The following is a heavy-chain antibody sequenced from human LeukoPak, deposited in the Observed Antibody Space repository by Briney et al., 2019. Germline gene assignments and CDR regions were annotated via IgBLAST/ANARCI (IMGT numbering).Heavy chain of an antibody. J-gene: IGHJ5*02. CDR3: ARDQKVVVITYWFDP. CDR1: GFTFSSYA. Sequence: PGGSLRLSCAASGFTFSSYAMHWVRQAPGKGLEWVAVISYDGSNKYYADSVKGRFTISRDNSKNTLYLQMNSLRAEDTAVYYCARDQKVVVITYWFDPWGQGTLVTVSS. V-gene: IGHV3-30*01. D-gene: IGHD3-22*01. CDR2: ISYDGSNK.